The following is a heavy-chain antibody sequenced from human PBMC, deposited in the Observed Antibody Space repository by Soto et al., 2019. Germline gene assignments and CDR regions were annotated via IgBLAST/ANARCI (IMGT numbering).Heavy chain of an antibody. CDR2: ISGSGGST. Sequence: GGSLRLSCAASGFTFSSYAMIWVRQAPGKGLEWVSAISGSGGSTYYADSVKGRFTISRDNSKNTLYLQMNSLRAEDTAVYYCARSANYDFWSGYDLRPPTFEYWGQGTLVTVSS. CDR1: GFTFSSYA. CDR3: ARSANYDFWSGYDLRPPTFEY. V-gene: IGHV3-23*01. J-gene: IGHJ4*02. D-gene: IGHD3-3*01.